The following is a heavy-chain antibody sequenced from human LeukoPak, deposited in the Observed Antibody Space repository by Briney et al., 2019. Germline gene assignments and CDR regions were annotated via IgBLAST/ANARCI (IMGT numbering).Heavy chain of an antibody. CDR1: GFTFSSYW. CDR2: INSDGSST. V-gene: IGHV3-74*01. Sequence: PGGSLRLSCAASGFTFSSYWMHWVRQAPGKGLVWVSRINSDGSSTSYADSVKGRFTISRDNSKNTLYLQMDSLRAEDTAVYYCAKDGKYYYDSSGPFDYWGQGTLVTVSS. CDR3: AKDGKYYYDSSGPFDY. J-gene: IGHJ4*02. D-gene: IGHD3-22*01.